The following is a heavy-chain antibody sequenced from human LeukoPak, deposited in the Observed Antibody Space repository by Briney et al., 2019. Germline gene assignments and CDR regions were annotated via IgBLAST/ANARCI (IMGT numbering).Heavy chain of an antibody. CDR2: IILIFGTA. V-gene: IGHV1-69*05. CDR1: GGTFSSYA. J-gene: IGHJ6*03. D-gene: IGHD3-22*01. Sequence: SVKVSCKASGGTFSSYAISWVRQAPGQGLEWMGGIILIFGTANYAQKFQGRVTITTDESTSTAYMELSSLRSEDTAVYYCATQGIVTSFFGYMDVWGKGTTVTVSS. CDR3: ATQGIVTSFFGYMDV.